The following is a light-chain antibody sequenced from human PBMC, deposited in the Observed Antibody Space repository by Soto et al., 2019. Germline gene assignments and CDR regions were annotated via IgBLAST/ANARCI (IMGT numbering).Light chain of an antibody. J-gene: IGKJ4*01. CDR1: QTISSW. V-gene: IGKV1-6*01. CDR2: DVS. Sequence: IQMTQSPYSLSASVGDRVTTTSRASQTISSWLAWYQQKPGKAPKLLIYDVSNLQSGVPSRFSGSGSGTDFTLTISSLQPEDFATYYCLQDYNYPLTFGGGTKVDIK. CDR3: LQDYNYPLT.